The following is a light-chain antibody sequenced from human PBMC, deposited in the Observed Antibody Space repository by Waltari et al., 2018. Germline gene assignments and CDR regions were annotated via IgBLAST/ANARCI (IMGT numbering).Light chain of an antibody. CDR2: GKN. Sequence: SSELTQDPAVSVALGQTVRITCQGDSLSSHSASSYQQKPGQAPVLFIYGKNNRPSGIPDRFSGSSSGNTASLTITGAQAEDEADYYCNSRDSSGNHVVFGGGTKLTVL. CDR3: NSRDSSGNHVV. CDR1: SLSSHS. V-gene: IGLV3-19*01. J-gene: IGLJ2*01.